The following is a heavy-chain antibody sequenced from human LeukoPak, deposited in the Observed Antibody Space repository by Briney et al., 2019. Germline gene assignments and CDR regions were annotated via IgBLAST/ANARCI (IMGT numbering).Heavy chain of an antibody. V-gene: IGHV5-51*01. CDR3: ARLVTPGVTRWFDP. Sequence: GESLKISFKTSGYKFIDHWIGWARQMPGKGLEWMAIIYPGDSDARYSPSFQGQVTISADKSITTAYLQWSSLKASDTATYYCARLVTPGVTRWFDPWGQGTPVTVSS. D-gene: IGHD1-1*01. CDR2: IYPGDSDA. CDR1: GYKFIDHW. J-gene: IGHJ5*02.